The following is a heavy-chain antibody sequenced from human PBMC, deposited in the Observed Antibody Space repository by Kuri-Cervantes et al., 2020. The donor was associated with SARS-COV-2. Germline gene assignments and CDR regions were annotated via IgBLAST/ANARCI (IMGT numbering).Heavy chain of an antibody. CDR1: GGTFSSYA. D-gene: IGHD2-2*01. CDR2: IIPIFGTA. V-gene: IGHV1-69*06. J-gene: IGHJ6*02. Sequence: SVKVPCKASGGTFSSYAISWVRQAPGQGLEWMGGIIPIFGTANYAQKFQGRVTITADKSTSTAHMELSSLRSEDTAVYYCARDCSSTSCYSHPTYYYYGMDVWGQGTTVTVSS. CDR3: ARDCSSTSCYSHPTYYYYGMDV.